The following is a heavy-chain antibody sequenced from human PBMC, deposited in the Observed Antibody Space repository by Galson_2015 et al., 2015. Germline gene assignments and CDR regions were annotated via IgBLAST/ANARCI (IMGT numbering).Heavy chain of an antibody. J-gene: IGHJ1*01. CDR1: GGSVSSGSYY. V-gene: IGHV4-61*01. Sequence: LSLTCTVSGGSVSSGSYYWSWIRQPPGKGLEWIGYIYYSGSTNYNPSLKSRVTISVDTSKNQFFLKLSSVTAADTAVYYCARDVDTAMVRDFQHWGQGTLVTVSS. D-gene: IGHD5-18*01. CDR2: IYYSGST. CDR3: ARDVDTAMVRDFQH.